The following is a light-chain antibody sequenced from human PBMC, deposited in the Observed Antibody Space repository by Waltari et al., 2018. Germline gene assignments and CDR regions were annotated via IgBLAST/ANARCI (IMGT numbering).Light chain of an antibody. J-gene: IGLJ3*02. CDR3: AAWDDSRNGPL. V-gene: IGLV1-44*01. CDR2: NND. CDR1: SSNIGGNP. Sequence: QSVLTQPPTASGTPGPRVTISCSGSSSNIGGNPVNWYQQLPGTAPKLLSYNNDQRPSGVPDRLSGSKSGTSASLAISGLQSADEADYCCAAWDDSRNGPLFGGGTKLPVL.